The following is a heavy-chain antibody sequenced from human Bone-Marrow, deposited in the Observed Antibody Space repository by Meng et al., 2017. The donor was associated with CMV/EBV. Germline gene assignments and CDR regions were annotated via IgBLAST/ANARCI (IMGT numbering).Heavy chain of an antibody. Sequence: ASVKVSCKASGYTFTNYDINWVRQATGQGLEWMGWMNPNSGDIGYAPKFQDRVTMTRHTSISTAYMELSSLRSEDTAVYYCARGVYSYDSGSDFGPLGGFFDIWGQGTVVTVSS. J-gene: IGHJ3*02. CDR2: MNPNSGDI. V-gene: IGHV1-8*01. CDR1: GYTFTNYD. CDR3: ARGVYSYDSGSDFGPLGGFFDI. D-gene: IGHD3-10*01.